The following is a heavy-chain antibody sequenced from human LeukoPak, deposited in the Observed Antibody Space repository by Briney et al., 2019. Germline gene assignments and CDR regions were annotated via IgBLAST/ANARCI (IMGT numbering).Heavy chain of an antibody. Sequence: GGSLRLSCAVSGFTFKNYGMTWVRQAPGTGLEWVATIEGGDGNTHYADSVRGRFTISRDNSKNTLYLQMNSLRAEDTAVYYCAKDLTTASPPVYYYGMDVWGQGTTVTVSS. D-gene: IGHD4-4*01. CDR2: IEGGDGNT. CDR3: AKDLTTASPPVYYYGMDV. V-gene: IGHV3-23*01. J-gene: IGHJ6*02. CDR1: GFTFKNYG.